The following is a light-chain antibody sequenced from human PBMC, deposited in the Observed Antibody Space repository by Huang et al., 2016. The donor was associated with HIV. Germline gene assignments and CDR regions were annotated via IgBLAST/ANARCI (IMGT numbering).Light chain of an antibody. J-gene: IGKJ1*01. CDR2: EAS. Sequence: DIQMTQSSATLSASVGDRVTITCRASQSVGTWLAWYQQKPGKAPNLLIYEASTLESGVPSRVSGGGSGTEFTLTINSLQPDDVATYYCQHYNSFPWTFGQGTKVEV. CDR3: QHYNSFPWT. CDR1: QSVGTW. V-gene: IGKV1-5*03.